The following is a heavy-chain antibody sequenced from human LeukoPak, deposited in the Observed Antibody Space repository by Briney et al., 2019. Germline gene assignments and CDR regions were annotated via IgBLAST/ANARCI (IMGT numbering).Heavy chain of an antibody. CDR3: ARAQMTDSSSWYGEWFDP. J-gene: IGHJ5*02. CDR2: IYYSGST. D-gene: IGHD6-13*01. CDR1: GGSISSSSYY. V-gene: IGHV4-39*07. Sequence: LETLSLTCTVSGGSISSSSYYWGWIRQPPGKGLEWIGSIYYSGSTYYNPSLKSRVTISVDTSKNQFSLKLSSVTAADTAVYYCARAQMTDSSSWYGEWFDPWGQGTLVTVSS.